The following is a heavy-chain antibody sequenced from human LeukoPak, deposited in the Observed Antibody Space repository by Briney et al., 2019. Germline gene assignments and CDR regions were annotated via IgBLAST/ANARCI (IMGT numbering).Heavy chain of an antibody. D-gene: IGHD7-27*01. V-gene: IGHV4-59*01. J-gene: IGHJ4*02. CDR3: ARDLATGHFDY. CDR1: GGSISSYY. Sequence: SETLSLTCSVSGGSISSYYWSWIRQPPGKGLEWIGYIYHSGSTNYKPSLKSRVTISVDTSKNQFSLKLSSVTAADTAVYYCARDLATGHFDYWGQGTLVTVSS. CDR2: IYHSGST.